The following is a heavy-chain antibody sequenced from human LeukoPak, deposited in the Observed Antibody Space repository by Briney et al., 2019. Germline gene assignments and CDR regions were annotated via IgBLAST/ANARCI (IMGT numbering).Heavy chain of an antibody. CDR3: ARAVIPAAMWHSYYFMDV. J-gene: IGHJ6*03. CDR2: ISSSSSYI. CDR1: GFTFSSYS. Sequence: GSLRLSCAASGFTFSSYSMNWVRQAPGKGLEWVSSISSSSSYIYYADSVKGRFTISRDNAKNSLYLQMNSLRAEDTAVYYCARAVIPAAMWHSYYFMDVWGKGTTVTISS. D-gene: IGHD2-2*01. V-gene: IGHV3-21*01.